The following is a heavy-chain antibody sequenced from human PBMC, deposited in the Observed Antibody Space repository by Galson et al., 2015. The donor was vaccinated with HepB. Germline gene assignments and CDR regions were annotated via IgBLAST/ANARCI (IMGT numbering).Heavy chain of an antibody. CDR2: ISGSGGST. J-gene: IGHJ4*02. D-gene: IGHD2-21*01. CDR1: ELNFNIFA. Sequence: LRLSCAASELNFNIFAMNWARQVPGKGLEWVSSISGSGGSTYYADSVNGRFTISRDNSKNTLYLQMNSLRAEDTAVYYCAKSSVLQLWPRGGQFDYWGQGTLVTVSS. V-gene: IGHV3-23*01. CDR3: AKSSVLQLWPRGGQFDY.